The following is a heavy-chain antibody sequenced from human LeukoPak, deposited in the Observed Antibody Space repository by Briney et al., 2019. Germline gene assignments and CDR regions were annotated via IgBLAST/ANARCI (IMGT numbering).Heavy chain of an antibody. D-gene: IGHD4-17*01. J-gene: IGHJ4*02. Sequence: GESLRLSCAASGFTFSGYPIHWVRQAPGKGLEWVAVISYDGSNKYYADSVKGRFTISRDNSKNTLYLQMNSLRAEDTAVYYCARIMTTVTTVEYWGQGTLVTVSS. V-gene: IGHV3-30-3*01. CDR3: ARIMTTVTTVEY. CDR2: ISYDGSNK. CDR1: GFTFSGYP.